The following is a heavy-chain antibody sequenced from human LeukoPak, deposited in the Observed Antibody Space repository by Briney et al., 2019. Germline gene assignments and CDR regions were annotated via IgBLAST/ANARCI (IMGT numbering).Heavy chain of an antibody. J-gene: IGHJ3*02. V-gene: IGHV4-31*03. Sequence: PSQTLSLTCTVSGGSISSGGYYWSWIRQHPGKGLEWIGYIYYSGSTYYNPSLKSRVTISVDTSKNQFSLKLSSVTAADTAVYHCARGRIAAAANDAFDIWGQGTMVTVSS. D-gene: IGHD6-13*01. CDR2: IYYSGST. CDR1: GGSISSGGYY. CDR3: ARGRIAAAANDAFDI.